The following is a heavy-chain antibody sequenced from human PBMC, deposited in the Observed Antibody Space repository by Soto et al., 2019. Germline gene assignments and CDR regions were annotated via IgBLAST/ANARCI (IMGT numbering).Heavy chain of an antibody. J-gene: IGHJ1*01. Sequence: ASETLSLTCAVYGGSFSGYYWSWIRQPPGKGLEWIGEINHSGSTNYNPSLKSRVTISVDTSKNQFSLKLSSVTAADTAVYYCARFHCTNGVCETAEYFQHWGQGTLVTVSS. CDR3: ARFHCTNGVCETAEYFQH. CDR1: GGSFSGYY. CDR2: INHSGST. V-gene: IGHV4-34*01. D-gene: IGHD2-8*01.